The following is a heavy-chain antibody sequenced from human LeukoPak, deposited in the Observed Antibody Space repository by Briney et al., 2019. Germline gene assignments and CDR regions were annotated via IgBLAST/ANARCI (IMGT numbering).Heavy chain of an antibody. D-gene: IGHD4-17*01. CDR1: GDSVSSNSAA. Sequence: SQTLSLTCAISGDSVSSNSAAWNWIRQSPSRGLEWLGRTYYRSKWYNDSAVSVKGRITVNPETPKNQFSQQLNSVTPEDTAVYYCARYGEYKGGSFDIWGQGTMVTVSS. CDR2: TYYRSKWYN. V-gene: IGHV6-1*01. J-gene: IGHJ3*02. CDR3: ARYGEYKGGSFDI.